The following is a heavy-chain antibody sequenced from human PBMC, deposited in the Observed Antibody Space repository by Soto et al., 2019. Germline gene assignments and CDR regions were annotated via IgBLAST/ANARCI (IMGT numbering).Heavy chain of an antibody. D-gene: IGHD5-18*01. CDR2: INAGNGNT. CDR1: GYTFTSYA. CDR3: ARVTIGYSYGSNWFDP. V-gene: IGHV1-3*01. J-gene: IGHJ5*02. Sequence: ASVKVSCKASGYTFTSYAMHWVRQAPGQRLEWMGWINAGNGNTKYSQKFQGRVTITRDTSASTAYMELSSLRSEDTAVYYCARVTIGYSYGSNWFDPWGQGTLVTVSS.